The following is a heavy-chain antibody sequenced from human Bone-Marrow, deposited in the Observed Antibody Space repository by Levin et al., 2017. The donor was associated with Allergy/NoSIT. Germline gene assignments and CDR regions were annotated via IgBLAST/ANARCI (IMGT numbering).Heavy chain of an antibody. D-gene: IGHD1-14*01. J-gene: IGHJ4*02. CDR1: GYNFATDW. Sequence: GESLKISCKASGYNFATDWVVWVRQMPGKGPEWMGIIYPGDSDTRYSPSFRGQVPISVDRSLNTAYLQWSSLKASDTAMYYCARQKLGYNPLETSYFDLWDQGTLVTVSS. CDR2: IYPGDSDT. CDR3: ARQKLGYNPLETSYFDL. V-gene: IGHV5-51*01.